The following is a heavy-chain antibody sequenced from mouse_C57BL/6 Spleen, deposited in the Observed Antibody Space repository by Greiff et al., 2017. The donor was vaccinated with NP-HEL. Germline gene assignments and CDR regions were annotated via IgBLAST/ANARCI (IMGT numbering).Heavy chain of an antibody. V-gene: IGHV10-1*01. CDR2: IRSKSNNYAT. J-gene: IGHJ4*01. Sequence: DVHLVESGGGLVQPKGSLKLSCAASGFSFNTYAMNWVRQAPGKGLEWVARIRSKSNNYATYYADSVKDRVTISRDDSESMLYLQMNNLTTEDTAMYYCVRFKRGAMDYWDQGTSCTVSS. CDR1: GFSFNTYA. CDR3: VRFKRGAMDY.